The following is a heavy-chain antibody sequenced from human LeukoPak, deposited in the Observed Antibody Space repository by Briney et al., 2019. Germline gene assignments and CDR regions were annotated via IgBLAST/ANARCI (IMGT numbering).Heavy chain of an antibody. CDR1: GFSFNNYG. D-gene: IGHD3-9*01. CDR2: ISFDGSKN. Sequence: PGGSLRLSCAASGFSFNNYGMHWVRQAPGKGLEWLAVISFDGSKNYYADSVKGRLIISRYNSKNTLFLQMNSLRAEDTAMYYCAKDLHFDGFDYWGQGTLVTVSS. J-gene: IGHJ4*02. CDR3: AKDLHFDGFDY. V-gene: IGHV3-33*06.